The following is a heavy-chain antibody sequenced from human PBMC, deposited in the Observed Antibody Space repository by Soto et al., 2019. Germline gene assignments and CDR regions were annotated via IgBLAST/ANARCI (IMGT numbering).Heavy chain of an antibody. D-gene: IGHD2-8*02. V-gene: IGHV4-34*01. Sequence: QVQLQQWGAGLLKPSETLSLTCAVYGGSFSGYYWTWIRQPPGTGLEWIGEINHSGSTNYNPSLKRRVTISVDTSTNQLSLKLTSVTAADTAVYYCARDNITGLFDYWGQGTLVTVSS. CDR1: GGSFSGYY. CDR3: ARDNITGLFDY. J-gene: IGHJ4*02. CDR2: INHSGST.